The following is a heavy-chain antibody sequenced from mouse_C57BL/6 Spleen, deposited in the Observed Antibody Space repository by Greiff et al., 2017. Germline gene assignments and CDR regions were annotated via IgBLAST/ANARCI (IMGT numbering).Heavy chain of an antibody. D-gene: IGHD2-4*01. J-gene: IGHJ3*01. Sequence: QVQLQQPGTELVKPGASVKLSCKASGYTFTSYWMHWVKQRPGQGLEWIGNINPSNGGTNYNEKFKSKATLTVDKSSSTAYMQLSSLTSEDSAVYYCARGEVYDYGASWFAYWGQGTLVTVSA. CDR1: GYTFTSYW. CDR2: INPSNGGT. V-gene: IGHV1-53*01. CDR3: ARGEVYDYGASWFAY.